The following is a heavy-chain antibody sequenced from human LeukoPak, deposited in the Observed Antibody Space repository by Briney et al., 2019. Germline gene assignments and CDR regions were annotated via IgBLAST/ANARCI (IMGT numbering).Heavy chain of an antibody. CDR1: GFTFSSYA. J-gene: IGHJ6*02. CDR3: AKENGDYGYYYYGMDV. D-gene: IGHD4-17*01. Sequence: PGGSLRLSCAASGFTFSSYAMSWVRQAPGKGLEWVSAISGSGGSTYYADSVKGRFTISRDNSRNTLYLQMNSLRAEDTAVYYCAKENGDYGYYYYGMDVWGQGPTVTVSS. CDR2: ISGSGGST. V-gene: IGHV3-23*01.